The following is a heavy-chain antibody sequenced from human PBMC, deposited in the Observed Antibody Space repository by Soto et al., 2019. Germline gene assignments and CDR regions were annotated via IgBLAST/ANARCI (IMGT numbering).Heavy chain of an antibody. D-gene: IGHD3-16*01. CDR2: IYPGDSDT. CDR3: ARQGSNGAYYYYGMDV. Sequence: GESLKISCKGSGYRFSSYWIAWVRQMPGKGLEWMGIIYPGDSDTRYSPSFEGQVTIPADKSHSTAYLQWSSLKASDTAMYYCARQGSNGAYYYYGMDVWGQGTTVTVSS. V-gene: IGHV5-51*01. J-gene: IGHJ6*02. CDR1: GYRFSSYW.